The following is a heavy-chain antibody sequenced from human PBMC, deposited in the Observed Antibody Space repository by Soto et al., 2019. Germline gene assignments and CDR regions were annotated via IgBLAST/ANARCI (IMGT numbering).Heavy chain of an antibody. CDR1: GGTFSSYT. V-gene: IGHV1-69*02. Sequence: GASVKVSWKASGGTFSSYTISWVRQAPGQGLEWMGRIIPILGIANYAQKFQGRVTITADKSTSTAYMELSSLRSEDTAVYYCARSIAAAVEFDYWGQGTLVTVSS. CDR3: ARSIAAAVEFDY. J-gene: IGHJ4*02. D-gene: IGHD6-13*01. CDR2: IIPILGIA.